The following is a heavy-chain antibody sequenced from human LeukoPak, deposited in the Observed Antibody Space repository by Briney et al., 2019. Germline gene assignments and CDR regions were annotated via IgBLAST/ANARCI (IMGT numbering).Heavy chain of an antibody. D-gene: IGHD2-2*01. V-gene: IGHV4-30-2*01. J-gene: IGHJ5*02. CDR2: IYHSGST. Sequence: PSETLSLTCAVSGGSISSGGYSWNWIRQPPGKGLEWIGYIYHSGSTYYNPSLKSRVTILVDRSKNQFSMKVRSVTAADTAVYYCAGGYGSSTSCLPNGFAPWGQGTLVSVSS. CDR1: GGSISSGGYS. CDR3: AGGYGSSTSCLPNGFAP.